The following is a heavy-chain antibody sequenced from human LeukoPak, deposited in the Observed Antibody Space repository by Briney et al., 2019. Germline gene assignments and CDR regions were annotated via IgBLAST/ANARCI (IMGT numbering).Heavy chain of an antibody. CDR2: ISSSSSYI. D-gene: IGHD1-14*01. J-gene: IGHJ4*02. Sequence: GGSLRLSCAASGFTFSSYSMNWVRQAPGKGLEWVSSISSSSSYIYYADSVKGRFTISRDNAKNSLYLQMNSLRAEDTAVYYCARRRDHADDHLGYWGQGTLVTVSS. CDR3: ARRRDHADDHLGY. V-gene: IGHV3-21*01. CDR1: GFTFSSYS.